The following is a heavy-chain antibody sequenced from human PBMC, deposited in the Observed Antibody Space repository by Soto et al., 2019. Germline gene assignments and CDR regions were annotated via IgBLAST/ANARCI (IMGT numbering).Heavy chain of an antibody. CDR1: GFTFSNYA. V-gene: IGHV3-23*01. CDR2: IDGVGGST. CDR3: AKHQFHPHFDY. J-gene: IGHJ4*02. Sequence: PGGSLRLSCAASGFTFSNYAMSWVRQAPGKGLEWVSTIDGVGGSTYYPDSVKGRFTISRDNSKNTLFLQMNSLRAEDTAIYYCAKHQFHPHFDYWGQGTLVTVSS.